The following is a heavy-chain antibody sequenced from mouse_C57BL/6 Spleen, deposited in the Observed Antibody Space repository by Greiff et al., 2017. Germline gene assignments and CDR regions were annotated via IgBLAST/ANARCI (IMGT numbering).Heavy chain of an antibody. CDR3: ARSGTNVVAPLDY. CDR1: GYAFSSYW. D-gene: IGHD1-1*01. Sequence: VQLQQSGAELVKPGASVKISCKASGYAFSSYWMNWVKQRPGKGLEWIGQIYPGDGATNYNEKFKGKATLTADKSSSTAYMQLSSLTSADSAVYFCARSGTNVVAPLDYWGQGTSLTVSS. J-gene: IGHJ2*02. CDR2: IYPGDGAT. V-gene: IGHV1-80*01.